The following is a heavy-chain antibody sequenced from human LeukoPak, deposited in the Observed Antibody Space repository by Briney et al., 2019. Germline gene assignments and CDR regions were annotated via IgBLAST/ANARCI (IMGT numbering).Heavy chain of an antibody. J-gene: IGHJ4*02. CDR1: GGSISSYY. CDR2: IYYSGST. CDR3: ARSGRSWYYDY. V-gene: IGHV4-59*01. D-gene: IGHD6-13*01. Sequence: SETLSLTCTVSGGSISSYYWSWIRQPPGKGLEWIGYIYYSGSTNYNPSLKSQVTISVDTSKNQFSLKLSSVTAADTAVYYCARSGRSWYYDYWGQGTLVTVSS.